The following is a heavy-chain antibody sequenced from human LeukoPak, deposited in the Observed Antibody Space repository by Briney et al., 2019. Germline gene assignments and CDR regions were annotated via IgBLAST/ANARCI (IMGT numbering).Heavy chain of an antibody. Sequence: GRSLRLSCAASGFTFSNYAMHWVRQAPGKGLEWMAIIWYDGSYKYYADSVKGRFTISRDDSKNTLYLQMNSLRADDTAVYYCAKDLGRYRNNFFDYWGQGNLVTVSS. CDR1: GFTFSNYA. CDR2: IWYDGSYK. V-gene: IGHV3-33*03. J-gene: IGHJ4*02. CDR3: AKDLGRYRNNFFDY. D-gene: IGHD1-26*01.